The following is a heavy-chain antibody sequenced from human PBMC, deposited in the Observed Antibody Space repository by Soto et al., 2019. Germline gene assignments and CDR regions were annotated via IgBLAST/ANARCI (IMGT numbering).Heavy chain of an antibody. V-gene: IGHV1-2*04. J-gene: IGHJ6*02. CDR2: INPNSGGT. CDR1: GYTFTCYY. D-gene: IGHD1-26*01. Sequence: ASGKVSCKASGYTFTCYYMHWVRQAPGQGLEWMGWINPNSGGTNYAQKFQGWVTMTMDTSISTAYMELSRLRSEDTAVYYCARGQWEPLPYYYYYGMDVWGQGTTVTVSS. CDR3: ARGQWEPLPYYYYYGMDV.